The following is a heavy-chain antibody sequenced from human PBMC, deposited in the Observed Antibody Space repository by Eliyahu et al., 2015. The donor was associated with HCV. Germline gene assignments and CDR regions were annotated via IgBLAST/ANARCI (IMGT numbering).Heavy chain of an antibody. Sequence: EVQLLESGGCLVQPGXSLXLSXSASGFTFSSYAMSWVRQAPGKGLEWVSLITGSGSNTYYGDPVKGRFTIARDNSKNTVYLQMNSLRAEDTAVYYCAKTWGRGDYTLDYWGQGTPVTVSS. CDR3: AKTWGRGDYTLDY. D-gene: IGHD4-17*01. V-gene: IGHV3-23*01. J-gene: IGHJ4*02. CDR1: GFTFSSYA. CDR2: ITGSGSNT.